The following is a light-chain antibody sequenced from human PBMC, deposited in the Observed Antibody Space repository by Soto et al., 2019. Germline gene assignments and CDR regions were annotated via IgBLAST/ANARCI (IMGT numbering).Light chain of an antibody. CDR1: QSISNF. CDR3: QQTYSTPFT. J-gene: IGKJ3*01. Sequence: DIQMTQSPSSLSASVGDRVTITCRASQSISNFLNWYQQKPGKAPTLLIYAASSLQSGVPSRFSGSGSGTDFTLTISSLQPEDIATYYCQQTYSTPFTFGPGTKVDTK. CDR2: AAS. V-gene: IGKV1-39*01.